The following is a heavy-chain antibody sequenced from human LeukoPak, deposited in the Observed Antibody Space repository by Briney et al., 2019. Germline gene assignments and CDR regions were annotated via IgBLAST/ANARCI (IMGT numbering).Heavy chain of an antibody. CDR2: ISYDGSNK. CDR1: GFTFSSYA. D-gene: IGHD3-16*01. Sequence: GRSLRLSCAASGFTFSSYAMHWVRQAPGKGLHWVAVISYDGSNKYYADSVKGRFTISRDNSKNTLYLQMNSLRAEDTAVYYCARGGGYYYYYMDVWGKGTTVTISS. J-gene: IGHJ6*03. V-gene: IGHV3-30*04. CDR3: ARGGGYYYYYMDV.